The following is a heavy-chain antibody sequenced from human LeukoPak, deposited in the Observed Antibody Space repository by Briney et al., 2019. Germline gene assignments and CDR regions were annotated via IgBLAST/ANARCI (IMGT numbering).Heavy chain of an antibody. V-gene: IGHV1-69*04. J-gene: IGHJ4*02. CDR1: GGTFSSYA. Sequence: SVKVSCKASGGTFSSYAISWVRQAPGQGLEWMGRIIPILGIANYTQKFQGRVTITADKSTSTAYMELSSLRSEDTAVYYCARGDTYYYDSSGYYALGYWGQGTLVTVSS. CDR3: ARGDTYYYDSSGYYALGY. D-gene: IGHD3-22*01. CDR2: IIPILGIA.